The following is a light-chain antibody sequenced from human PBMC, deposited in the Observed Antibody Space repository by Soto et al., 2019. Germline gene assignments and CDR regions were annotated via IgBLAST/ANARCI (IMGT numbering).Light chain of an antibody. CDR1: QSVRSGS. CDR2: GAS. CDR3: QQYINRLT. Sequence: EIVLTQSPGTLSLIPGEGATLSCRASQSVRSGSLAWYQQKPGQAPRLLIFGASSRATDIPDRFSGSGYGTDFTLTISSLQSEDFAVYYCQQYINRLTFGGGTKVEIK. V-gene: IGKV3-20*01. J-gene: IGKJ4*01.